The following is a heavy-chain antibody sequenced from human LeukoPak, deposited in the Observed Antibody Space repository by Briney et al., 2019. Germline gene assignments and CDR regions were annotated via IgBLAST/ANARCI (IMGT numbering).Heavy chain of an antibody. CDR3: ARDRGITMIVMAYAFDI. D-gene: IGHD3-22*01. V-gene: IGHV1-8*03. CDR2: MNPKNGNT. Sequence: ASVKVSCKASGYTFTSLDISWVRQANGQGLEWLGWMNPKNGNTGYAQKFRGRVTITRDTSISTAYMELSRLRSDDTAVYYCARDRGITMIVMAYAFDIWGQGTMVTVSS. CDR1: GYTFTSLD. J-gene: IGHJ3*02.